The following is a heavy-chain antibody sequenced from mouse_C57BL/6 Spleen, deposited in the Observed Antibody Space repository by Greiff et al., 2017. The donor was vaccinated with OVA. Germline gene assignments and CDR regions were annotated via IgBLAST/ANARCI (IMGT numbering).Heavy chain of an antibody. CDR1: GYTFTDYE. V-gene: IGHV1-15*01. J-gene: IGHJ2*01. CDR2: IDPETGGT. D-gene: IGHD1-1*01. Sequence: VQLQQSGAELVRPGASVTLSCTASGYTFTDYEMHWVKQTPVHGLEWIGAIDPETGGTAYNQKFKGKAILTADKSSSTAYMELRSLTSEDSAVYYCTRENYGSSYYFDYWGQGTTLTVSS. CDR3: TRENYGSSYYFDY.